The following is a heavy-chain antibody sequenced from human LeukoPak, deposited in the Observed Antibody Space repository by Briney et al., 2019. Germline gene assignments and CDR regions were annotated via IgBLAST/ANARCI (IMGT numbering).Heavy chain of an antibody. J-gene: IGHJ4*02. Sequence: ASVKVPCKASGYTFTSYGISWVRQAPGQGLEWMGWISAYNGNTNYAQKLQGRVTMTTDTSTSTAYMELRSLRSDDTAVYYCARDLGVVVPAAILGGFDYWGQGTLVTVSS. CDR3: ARDLGVVVPAAILGGFDY. D-gene: IGHD2-2*01. CDR2: ISAYNGNT. CDR1: GYTFTSYG. V-gene: IGHV1-18*01.